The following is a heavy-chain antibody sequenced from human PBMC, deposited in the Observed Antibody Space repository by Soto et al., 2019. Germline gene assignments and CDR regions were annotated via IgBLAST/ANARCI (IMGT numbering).Heavy chain of an antibody. CDR2: IDPSDSYT. Sequence: PGESLKISCKGSGYSFSTYWINWVRQMPGKGLEWMGRIDPSDSYTDYGPSFQGHVTISADKSLSAAYLQWSSLKASDTAMYYCPRLLGYGSESFSNHQENKRYLYAMDVWGQGTTVTVSS. J-gene: IGHJ6*02. CDR1: GYSFSTYW. V-gene: IGHV5-10-1*01. CDR3: PRLLGYGSESFSNHQENKRYLYAMDV. D-gene: IGHD3-10*01.